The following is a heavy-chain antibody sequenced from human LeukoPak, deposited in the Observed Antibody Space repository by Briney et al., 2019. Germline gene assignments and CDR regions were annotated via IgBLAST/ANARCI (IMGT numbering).Heavy chain of an antibody. Sequence: GGSLRLSCAASGFTFSSYAMSWVRQAPGKGLEWVSAISGSGGSTYYADSVKGRFTISRDNSKNTPYLQMNSLRAEDTAVYYCAKPSTRGEMATIWDAFDIWGQGTMVTVSS. CDR2: ISGSGGST. CDR1: GFTFSSYA. CDR3: AKPSTRGEMATIWDAFDI. V-gene: IGHV3-23*01. D-gene: IGHD5-24*01. J-gene: IGHJ3*02.